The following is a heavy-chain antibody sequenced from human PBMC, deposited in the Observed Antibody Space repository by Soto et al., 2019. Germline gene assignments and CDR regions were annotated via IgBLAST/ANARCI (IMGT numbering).Heavy chain of an antibody. Sequence: ASVKVSCKASGYTFTSYGISWVRQAPGQGLEWMGWISAYNGNTNYAQKLQGRVTMTTDTSTSTAYTELRSLRSDDTAVYYCAIRNGSGSYYKAPDAFDIWGQGTMVTVSS. CDR3: AIRNGSGSYYKAPDAFDI. D-gene: IGHD3-10*01. V-gene: IGHV1-18*01. J-gene: IGHJ3*02. CDR2: ISAYNGNT. CDR1: GYTFTSYG.